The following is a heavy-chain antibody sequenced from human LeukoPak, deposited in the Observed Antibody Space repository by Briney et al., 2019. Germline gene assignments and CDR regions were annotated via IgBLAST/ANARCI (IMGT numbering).Heavy chain of an antibody. CDR1: GFTFSNYG. D-gene: IGHD1-26*01. CDR3: AKDQEVGATTINY. V-gene: IGHV3-30*02. CDR2: IRYDGSNK. Sequence: GESLRLSCAASGFTFSNYGMHWVRQDPGKGLEWVAFIRYDGSNKYYADSVKGRFTISRDNSKNTLYLQMNSLGVEGTAVYYCAKDQEVGATTINYWGQGTLVTVSS. J-gene: IGHJ4*02.